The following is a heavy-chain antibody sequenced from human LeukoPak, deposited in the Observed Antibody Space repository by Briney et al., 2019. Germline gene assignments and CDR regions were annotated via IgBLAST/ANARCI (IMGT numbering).Heavy chain of an antibody. V-gene: IGHV3-53*01. CDR1: GFTVSSNY. CDR3: AKIPCSSISCYADY. CDR2: IYSGGST. Sequence: GGSLRLSCAPAGFTVSSNYMSWVRQAPGKGLEWVTIIYSGGSTYYADSVKGRFTISRDNSKNTLYLQMNSLRAEDTAVYNCAKIPCSSISCYADYWGQGTLVTVSS. D-gene: IGHD2-2*01. J-gene: IGHJ4*02.